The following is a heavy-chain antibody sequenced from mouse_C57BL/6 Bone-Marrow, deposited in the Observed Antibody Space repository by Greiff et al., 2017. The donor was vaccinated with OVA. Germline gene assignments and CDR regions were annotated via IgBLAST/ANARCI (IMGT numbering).Heavy chain of an antibody. CDR3: VRQSGSFDD. D-gene: IGHD1-1*01. V-gene: IGHV10-1*01. Sequence: EVQLVESGGGLVQPKGSLKLSCAASGFSFNTYAMNWVRQAPGTGLEWVARISSKSNNYATYYADSVKDRFTISRDYSESILYLQLQHLNTSTTAMYYGVRQSGSFDDWGQGTTLTVSS. CDR2: ISSKSNNYAT. CDR1: GFSFNTYA. J-gene: IGHJ2*01.